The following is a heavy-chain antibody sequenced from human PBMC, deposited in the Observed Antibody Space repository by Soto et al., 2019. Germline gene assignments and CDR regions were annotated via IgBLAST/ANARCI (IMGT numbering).Heavy chain of an antibody. CDR3: ASREWLRLSEAAFDY. CDR1: GGSISSGGYS. V-gene: IGHV4-30-2*01. D-gene: IGHD5-12*01. Sequence: QLQLQESGSGLVKPSQTLSLTCAVSGGSISSGGYSWSWIRQPPGKGLEWIGYIYHSGSTNYNPSLKSRVTISVDTSKNQFSLKLSSVTAADTAVYYCASREWLRLSEAAFDYWGQGTLVTVSS. CDR2: IYHSGST. J-gene: IGHJ4*02.